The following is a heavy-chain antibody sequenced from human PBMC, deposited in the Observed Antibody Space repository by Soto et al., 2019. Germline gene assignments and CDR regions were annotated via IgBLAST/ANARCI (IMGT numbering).Heavy chain of an antibody. V-gene: IGHV3-11*01. D-gene: IGHD1-1*01. Sequence: QVQLVESGGGLVKPGGSLRLSCAASGFTFRDYYMSWIRQFPGKGLEWLSYIHSSGSTIYYADSVKGRLTVSRDNAKNPLYLQMNSLRAEDTAVYYCARAVNWNQFDPWGQGTLVTVSS. CDR1: GFTFRDYY. CDR2: IHSSGSTI. CDR3: ARAVNWNQFDP. J-gene: IGHJ5*02.